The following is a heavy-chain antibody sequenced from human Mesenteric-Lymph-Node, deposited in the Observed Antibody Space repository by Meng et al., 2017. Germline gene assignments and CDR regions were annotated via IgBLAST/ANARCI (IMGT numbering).Heavy chain of an antibody. CDR1: GYTFTSYG. Sequence: ASVKVSCKASGYTFTSYGISWVRQAPGQGLEWMGWISAYNGNTNYAQKLQGRVTMTTDTSTSTAYMELRSLRSDDTAVHYCARDPLGPLPYYYYGMDVWGQGTTVTVSS. D-gene: IGHD3-10*01. V-gene: IGHV1-18*01. CDR3: ARDPLGPLPYYYYGMDV. CDR2: ISAYNGNT. J-gene: IGHJ6*02.